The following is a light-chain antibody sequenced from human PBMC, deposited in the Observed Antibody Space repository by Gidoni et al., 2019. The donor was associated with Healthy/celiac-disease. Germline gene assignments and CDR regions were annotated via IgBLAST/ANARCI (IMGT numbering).Light chain of an antibody. V-gene: IGKV4-1*01. CDR2: WAS. CDR3: QQYYITWT. J-gene: IGKJ1*01. Sequence: DIVMTQSPDSLAVSLGERATINCKSSQSVLYSSNNKNYVAWYRQKPGQPPKLLIYWASTRESGVPDRFSGSGSGTDFTLTTSSLQAEDVAVYYCQQYYITWTFGQGTKVEIK. CDR1: QSVLYSSNNKNY.